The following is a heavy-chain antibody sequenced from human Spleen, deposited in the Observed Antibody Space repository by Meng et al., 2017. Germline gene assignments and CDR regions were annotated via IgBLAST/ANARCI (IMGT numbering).Heavy chain of an antibody. CDR1: GGSISTSDYY. V-gene: IGHV4-39*07. D-gene: IGHD2-21*02. J-gene: IGHJ1*01. CDR2: ISYSGST. Sequence: SETLSLTCTVSGGSISTSDYYWGWIRQPPGKGLEWIGSISYSGSTYYNPSLKSRVTISIDTSKNQFSLKLTSVTAADTAVYYCAKDTVTAYRSPPGFQHWGQGTLVTVSS. CDR3: AKDTVTAYRSPPGFQH.